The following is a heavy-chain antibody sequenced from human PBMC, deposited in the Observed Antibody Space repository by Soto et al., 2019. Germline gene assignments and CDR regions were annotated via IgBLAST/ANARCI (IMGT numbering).Heavy chain of an antibody. J-gene: IGHJ4*02. CDR2: ISAYNGNT. V-gene: IGHV1-18*01. D-gene: IGHD2-21*02. CDR1: GYTFTSYG. Sequence: ASVKVSCKASGYTFTSYGISWVRQAPGQGLEWMGWISAYNGNTNYAQKLQGRVTMTTDTSTSTAYMELRSLRSDDTAVYYCARVGAYCGGDCYPFDYCGQGTLVTVSS. CDR3: ARVGAYCGGDCYPFDY.